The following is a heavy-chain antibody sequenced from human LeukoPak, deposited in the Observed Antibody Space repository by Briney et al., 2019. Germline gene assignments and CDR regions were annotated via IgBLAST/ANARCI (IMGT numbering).Heavy chain of an antibody. Sequence: GRTLRLSSAPSGFTFSNYATSGVPQAPAGGLECGSSLTGNGETFYAHPVKGRFTLSRDDSRNTVYLQLNNLRVEDTAVYYCAKASSGSNGDADLWGQGTLVTVSS. CDR1: GFTFSNYA. CDR3: AKASSGSNGDADL. V-gene: IGHV3-23*01. CDR2: LTGNGET. D-gene: IGHD3-22*01. J-gene: IGHJ4*02.